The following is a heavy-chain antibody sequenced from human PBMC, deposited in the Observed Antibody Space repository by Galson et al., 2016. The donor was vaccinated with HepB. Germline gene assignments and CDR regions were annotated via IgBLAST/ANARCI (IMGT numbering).Heavy chain of an antibody. CDR3: CRSGYDYYNFGMDV. D-gene: IGHD6-13*01. J-gene: IGHJ6*02. Sequence: PALVKPTQTLTLTCTFSGFSLSTAGMCVSWIRQPPGKALEWLARIDWDDDERYNTSLRTRLTISKDTSKNQVVLKMTNMDPVDTATYYCCRSGYDYYNFGMDVWGHGTTVTVSS. CDR2: IDWDDDE. V-gene: IGHV2-70*11. CDR1: GFSLSTAGMC.